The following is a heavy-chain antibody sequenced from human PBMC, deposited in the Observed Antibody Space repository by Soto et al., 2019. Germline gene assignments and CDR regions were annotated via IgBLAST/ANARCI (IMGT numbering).Heavy chain of an antibody. CDR3: ARAAYMYAYREFYS. V-gene: IGHV4-34*02. Sequence: QVQLQQWGAGLLKPSETLSLSCAVYGGSFSGYYWSWIRQPPGKGLEWIGEISHSGTTNYNLSLKSRVTISVATSKNQFSLKVTSVTAADTAIYFCARAAYMYAYREFYSWGQGTLVTVSS. CDR1: GGSFSGYY. J-gene: IGHJ1*01. CDR2: ISHSGTT. D-gene: IGHD2-8*01.